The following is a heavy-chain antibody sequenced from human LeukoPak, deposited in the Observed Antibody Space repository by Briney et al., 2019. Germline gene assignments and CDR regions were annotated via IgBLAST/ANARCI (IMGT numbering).Heavy chain of an antibody. CDR3: AKVRDGDYGYYFDY. CDR2: ISGSGGST. J-gene: IGHJ4*02. CDR1: GFTFSSYA. V-gene: IGHV3-23*01. Sequence: GGSLRLSCAASGFTFSSYAMSWVRQAPGKGLEWVSAISGSGGSTHYADSVKGRFTISRDNSKNTLYLQMNSLRAEDTAVYYCAKVRDGDYGYYFDYWGQGTLVTVSS. D-gene: IGHD2-21*02.